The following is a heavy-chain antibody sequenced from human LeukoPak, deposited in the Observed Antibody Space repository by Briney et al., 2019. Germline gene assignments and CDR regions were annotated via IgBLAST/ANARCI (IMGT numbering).Heavy chain of an antibody. Sequence: GWSLPLTRAGSGVTHLNYAMSWVRQAPWRGLAWVSAISCSCGSTYYADSVNDRFTISRDNSKNTLYRQMNSLRAEDTAVYYCARDLGYYNSGSDYWGQGTLVTVSS. D-gene: IGHD3-10*01. V-gene: IGHV3-23*01. CDR2: ISCSCGST. CDR1: GVTHLNYA. J-gene: IGHJ4*02. CDR3: ARDLGYYNSGSDY.